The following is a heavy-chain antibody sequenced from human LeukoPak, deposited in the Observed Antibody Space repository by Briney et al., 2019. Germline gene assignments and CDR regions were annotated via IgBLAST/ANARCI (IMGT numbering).Heavy chain of an antibody. CDR3: ARRRYCSSTSCYTSVQSYYYYGMDV. J-gene: IGHJ6*02. D-gene: IGHD2-2*02. CDR1: GFTFSDYY. Sequence: PGGSLRLSCAASGFTFSDYYMSWIRQAPGKGLEWVSYISRSGSTIYYADSVKGRFTISRDNAKNSLYLQMNSLRAEDTAVYYCARRRYCSSTSCYTSVQSYYYYGMDVWGQGTTVTVSS. CDR2: ISRSGSTI. V-gene: IGHV3-11*01.